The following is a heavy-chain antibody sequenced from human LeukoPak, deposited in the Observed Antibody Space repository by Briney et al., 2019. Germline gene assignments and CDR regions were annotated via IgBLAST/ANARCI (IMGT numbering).Heavy chain of an antibody. D-gene: IGHD3-3*02. Sequence: ASVKVSCTASGYTFTRYDFNWVRQATGQGLEWMGWMNPDNGNAGYAQQFQGRVTMTRDTSINTVYMELSSLRYDDTAVYYCARGEYMFGHDIDFWGQGTLVTVSS. CDR1: GYTFTRYD. CDR2: MNPDNGNA. CDR3: ARGEYMFGHDIDF. V-gene: IGHV1-8*01. J-gene: IGHJ4*02.